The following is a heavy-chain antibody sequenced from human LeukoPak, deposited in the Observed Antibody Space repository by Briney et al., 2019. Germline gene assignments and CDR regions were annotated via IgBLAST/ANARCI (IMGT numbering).Heavy chain of an antibody. CDR3: AKHSGSYFIYYVDS. Sequence: PGGSLRLSCAASGFTFSSHGMSWVRQAPGKGLEWVSTISGSAYNSYYADSVKGRFTISRDNSANTLYLQMNSLRAEDTALYYCAKHSGSYFIYYVDSWGQGTLVTVSS. CDR1: GFTFSSHG. J-gene: IGHJ4*02. V-gene: IGHV3-23*01. CDR2: ISGSAYNS. D-gene: IGHD1-26*01.